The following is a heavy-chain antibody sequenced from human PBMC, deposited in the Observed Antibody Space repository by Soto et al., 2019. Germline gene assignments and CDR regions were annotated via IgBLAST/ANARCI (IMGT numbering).Heavy chain of an antibody. Sequence: PGGSLRLSCVASEVTCASYDMDWVRQASGTGLEWVSLITSGDGGANYANSVKGRFTISRDNTKNTLYLQMNSLRAEDTAIYHCVKEGGDCNSRGSFDLCGRGTMVTVAS. CDR1: EVTCASYD. V-gene: IGHV3-23*01. CDR2: ITSGDGGA. CDR3: VKEGGDCNSRGSFDL. J-gene: IGHJ3*01. D-gene: IGHD2-21*02.